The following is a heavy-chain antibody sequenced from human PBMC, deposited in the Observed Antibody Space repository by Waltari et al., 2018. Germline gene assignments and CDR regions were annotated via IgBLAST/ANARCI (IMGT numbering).Heavy chain of an antibody. CDR1: GTILSTYW. Sequence: EVRLVESGGGLVQPGGSLRLPCPASGTILSTYWMSWVRQPPGKGLEWVADIKEDGSEKYYVDSVKGRFTISRDNAKNSVYLQMSNLRVDDTAVYYCAKGGGPHYWGQGTLVTVSS. CDR2: IKEDGSEK. J-gene: IGHJ4*02. CDR3: AKGGGPHY. V-gene: IGHV3-7*01. D-gene: IGHD1-26*01.